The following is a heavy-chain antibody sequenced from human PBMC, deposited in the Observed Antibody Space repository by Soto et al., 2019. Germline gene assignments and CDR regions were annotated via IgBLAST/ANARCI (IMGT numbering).Heavy chain of an antibody. CDR2: IIPIFGTA. V-gene: IGHV1-69*13. Sequence: SVKVSCKASGGTFSSYAISWVRQAPGQGLEWMGGIIPIFGTANYAQKFQGRVTITADESTSTAYMELSSLRSEDTAVYYCARGWYYYDSSGYYSSSFWFDPWGQGTLVTAPQ. CDR3: ARGWYYYDSSGYYSSSFWFDP. CDR1: GGTFSSYA. D-gene: IGHD3-22*01. J-gene: IGHJ5*02.